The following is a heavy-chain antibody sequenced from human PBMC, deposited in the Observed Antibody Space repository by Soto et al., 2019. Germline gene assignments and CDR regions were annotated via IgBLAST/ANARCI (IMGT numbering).Heavy chain of an antibody. J-gene: IGHJ4*02. D-gene: IGHD3-22*01. Sequence: SVKVSCKASGGTFSSYAISWVRQAPGQGLEWMGGIIPIFGTANYAQKFQGRVTITADKSTSTAYMELSSLRSEDTAVYYCASDYYDSSGYYSRGHYFDYWGQGTLVTVSS. V-gene: IGHV1-69*06. CDR2: IIPIFGTA. CDR3: ASDYYDSSGYYSRGHYFDY. CDR1: GGTFSSYA.